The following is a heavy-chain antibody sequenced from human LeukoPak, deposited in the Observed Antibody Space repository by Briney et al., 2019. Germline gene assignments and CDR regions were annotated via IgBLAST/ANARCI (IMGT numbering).Heavy chain of an antibody. CDR2: IYSGGST. J-gene: IGHJ4*02. CDR1: GFAVSSNY. D-gene: IGHD5-18*01. CDR3: AKNRAGYSYGPFDY. V-gene: IGHV3-53*05. Sequence: GGSLTLSCAASGFAVSSNYMTWVRQAPGKGLQWVSFIYSGGSTFYADSVKGRFTISRDNSKNTLYLQMNSLRAEDTAVYYCAKNRAGYSYGPFDYWGQGTLVTVSS.